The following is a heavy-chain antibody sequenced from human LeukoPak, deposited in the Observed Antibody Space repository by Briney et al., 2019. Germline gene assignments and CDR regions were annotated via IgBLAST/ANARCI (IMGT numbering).Heavy chain of an antibody. J-gene: IGHJ3*02. V-gene: IGHV4-4*02. Sequence: PSETLSLTCAVSGGSISSSHWWSWVRQSPGKGLEWIGNTYHSDYTNYNPSLKSRATISVDKSKNQLSLTVISVTAADTAMYYCARDSKSTADAFDIWGQGTMVTVSS. D-gene: IGHD5/OR15-5a*01. CDR1: GGSISSSHW. CDR3: ARDSKSTADAFDI. CDR2: TYHSDYT.